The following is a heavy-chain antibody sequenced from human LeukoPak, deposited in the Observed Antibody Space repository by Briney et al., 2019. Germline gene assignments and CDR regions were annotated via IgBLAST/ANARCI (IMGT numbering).Heavy chain of an antibody. CDR1: GFTFSSYS. Sequence: GGSLILSCAASGFTFSSYSMSWVRQAPGKGLEWVSAISGSGGSTYYSDSVKGRFTIPRDNSKNTLYLQMKSLRAEDTAVYYCEKPGLRLSYFDSWGQGTLVTVSS. D-gene: IGHD4-17*01. J-gene: IGHJ4*02. CDR2: ISGSGGST. V-gene: IGHV3-23*01. CDR3: EKPGLRLSYFDS.